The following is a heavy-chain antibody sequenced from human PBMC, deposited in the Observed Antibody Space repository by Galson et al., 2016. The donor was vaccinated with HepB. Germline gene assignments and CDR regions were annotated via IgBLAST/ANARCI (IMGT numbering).Heavy chain of an antibody. CDR1: GFTFSQRG. V-gene: IGHV3-30*18. CDR2: DSMDGRRK. J-gene: IGHJ4*02. D-gene: IGHD2/OR15-2a*01. Sequence: LRLSCAASGFTFSQRGMHWVRQAPGKGLEWVAADSMDGRRKFYADSVKGRFTISRDNPNNMLFLQMSSLRVDDTAVYYCAKRHEYCPPVGCSVDSWGQGTLVSVSS. CDR3: AKRHEYCPPVGCSVDS.